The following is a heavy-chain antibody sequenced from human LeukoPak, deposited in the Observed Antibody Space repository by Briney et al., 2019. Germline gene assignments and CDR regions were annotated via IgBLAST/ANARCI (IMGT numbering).Heavy chain of an antibody. V-gene: IGHV4-4*07. J-gene: IGHJ6*03. CDR1: GGSISSYY. D-gene: IGHD2-15*01. CDR2: IYSSGST. CDR3: ARGGGSQNYYYYYMDV. Sequence: SETLSLTCTVSGGSISSYYWSWIRQPAGKGLEWIGRIYSSGSTNHNPSLKSRVTISVDTSKNQLSLKLSSVTAADTAVYYCARGGGSQNYYYYYMDVWGKGTTVTVSS.